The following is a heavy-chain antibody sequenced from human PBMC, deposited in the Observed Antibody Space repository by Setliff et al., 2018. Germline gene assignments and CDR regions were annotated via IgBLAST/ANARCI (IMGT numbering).Heavy chain of an antibody. D-gene: IGHD2-2*01. V-gene: IGHV3-30*01. Sequence: GGSLRLSCAASGVTFSRHAMHWVRQAPGKGLEWVAVMSNDGSDKNYADSVKGRFTISRDNSKNTLYLQMNSLRAEDTAVYYCARTYCSDTSRYDYYYYMDVWGKGTTVTVSS. CDR3: ARTYCSDTSRYDYYYYMDV. J-gene: IGHJ6*03. CDR1: GVTFSRHA. CDR2: MSNDGSDK.